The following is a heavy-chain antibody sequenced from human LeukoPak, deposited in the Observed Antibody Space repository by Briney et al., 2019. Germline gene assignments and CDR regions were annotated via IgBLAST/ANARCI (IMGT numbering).Heavy chain of an antibody. D-gene: IGHD1-26*01. J-gene: IGHJ4*02. CDR1: GFTFSSYA. CDR3: AKLAVGATTLVDY. Sequence: GGSLRLSCAASGFTFSSYAMHWVRQAPGKGLEWVAVISYDGSNKYYADSVKGRFTISRDNSKNTLYLQMNSLRAEDTAVYYCAKLAVGATTLVDYWGQGTLVTVSS. CDR2: ISYDGSNK. V-gene: IGHV3-30-3*02.